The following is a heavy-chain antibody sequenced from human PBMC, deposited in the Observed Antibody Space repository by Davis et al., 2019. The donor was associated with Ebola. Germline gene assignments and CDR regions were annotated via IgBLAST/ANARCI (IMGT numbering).Heavy chain of an antibody. CDR3: ARSITAIGVDIPRILYQFGLDV. CDR2: ISSSGSTI. D-gene: IGHD3-3*01. CDR1: GFTFSDYY. Sequence: GESLKISCAASGFTFSDYYMSWIRQAPGKGLEWVSYISSSGSTIYYADSVKGRFTISRDNAKNSLYLQMNSLRAEDTAVYYCARSITAIGVDIPRILYQFGLDVWGLGTTVTVSS. V-gene: IGHV3-11*01. J-gene: IGHJ6*02.